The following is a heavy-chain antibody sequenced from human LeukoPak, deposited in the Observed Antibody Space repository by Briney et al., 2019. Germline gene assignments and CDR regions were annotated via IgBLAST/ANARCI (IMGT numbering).Heavy chain of an antibody. CDR2: VYYSGST. Sequence: SETLSLTCTVSGASIGSSDYYWGWIRQPPGKGLEWIGSVYYSGSTFYNPSLKSRVTISLDTSKNQFSLKLNPVTAADTAVYYCARPNGSGAYQVWFDPWGQGTLVTVSS. CDR3: ARPNGSGAYQVWFDP. CDR1: GASIGSSDYY. J-gene: IGHJ5*02. V-gene: IGHV4-39*01. D-gene: IGHD3-10*01.